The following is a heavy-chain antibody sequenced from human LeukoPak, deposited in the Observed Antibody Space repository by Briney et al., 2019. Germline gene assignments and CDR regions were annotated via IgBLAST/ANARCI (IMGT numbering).Heavy chain of an antibody. J-gene: IGHJ5*02. CDR1: GFTFRIYS. D-gene: IGHD3-3*01. V-gene: IGHV3-21*01. CDR3: AGRTTSQYDFWSGYWFSGWFDP. Sequence: PGGSLGLSCGASGFTFRIYSMICVPEAPGKGLEGGSSISSSSSYMYSPDPVKGRFTISRDNAKNSLYLQMKSLRAEDTAVYYCAGRTTSQYDFWSGYWFSGWFDPWGQGTLVTVSS. CDR2: ISSSSSYM.